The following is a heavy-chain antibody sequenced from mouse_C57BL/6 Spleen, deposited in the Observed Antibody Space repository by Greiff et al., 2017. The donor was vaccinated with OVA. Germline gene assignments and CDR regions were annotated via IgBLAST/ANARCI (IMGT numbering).Heavy chain of an antibody. CDR2: LRYDGSN. Sequence: VQLQQSGPGLVKPSPSLSLTCSVTGYSITSGYYWNWIRQFPGNQLECMGYLRYDGSNNYNPSLKNRISITRDTSKNQFFLKLNSVTTEDTGTYYCAREGSYWYFDVWGTGTTVTVSS. V-gene: IGHV3-6*01. CDR1: GYSITSGYY. D-gene: IGHD1-1*01. CDR3: AREGSYWYFDV. J-gene: IGHJ1*03.